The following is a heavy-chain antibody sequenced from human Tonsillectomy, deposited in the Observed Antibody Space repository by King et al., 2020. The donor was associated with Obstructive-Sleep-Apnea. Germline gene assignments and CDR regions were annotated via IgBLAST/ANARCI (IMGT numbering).Heavy chain of an antibody. CDR1: GGSISSGGYY. D-gene: IGHD3-3*01. CDR3: ARGALRYLEWPPYYGMDV. Sequence: QLQESGPGLVKPSQTLSLTCTVSGGSISSGGYYWSWIRQHPGKGLEWIGYIYYSGSTYYNPSLKSRVTISVDTSKNQFSLKLSSVTAADTAVYYCARGALRYLEWPPYYGMDVWGQGSTVTVSS. CDR2: IYYSGST. J-gene: IGHJ6*02. V-gene: IGHV4-31*03.